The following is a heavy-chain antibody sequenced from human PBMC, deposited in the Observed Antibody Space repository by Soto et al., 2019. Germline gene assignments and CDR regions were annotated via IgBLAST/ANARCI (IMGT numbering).Heavy chain of an antibody. D-gene: IGHD1-1*01. CDR2: INQDGNED. Sequence: VHLEESGGGLVQPGGSLRLSCAASGFTFSSYWLTWVGRAPGKGLEWVANINQDGNEDNLLDSVKGRFTISRDNAKNSLFLQMNSLRVDDTAVYYCARTGDGHHDFLDYWGQGALVSVSS. CDR3: ARTGDGHHDFLDY. V-gene: IGHV3-7*01. J-gene: IGHJ4*02. CDR1: GFTFSSYW.